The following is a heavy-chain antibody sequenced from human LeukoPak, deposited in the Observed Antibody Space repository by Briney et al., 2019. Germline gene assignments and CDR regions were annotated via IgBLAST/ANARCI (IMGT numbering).Heavy chain of an antibody. V-gene: IGHV1-8*01. CDR2: MNPNSGNT. CDR3: ARVPRDLTLRSGMDV. Sequence: ASVKVSCKASGYTFTSYDINWVRQATGQGLEWMGWMNPNSGNTGYAQKFQGRVTMTRNTSISTAYMELSSLRSEDTAVYYCARVPRDLTLRSGMDVWGQGTTVTVSS. D-gene: IGHD4-17*01. J-gene: IGHJ6*02. CDR1: GYTFTSYD.